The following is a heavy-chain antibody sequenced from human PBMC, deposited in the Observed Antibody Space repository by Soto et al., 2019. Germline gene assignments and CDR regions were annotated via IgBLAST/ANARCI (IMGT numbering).Heavy chain of an antibody. V-gene: IGHV4-34*01. D-gene: IGHD2-2*01. CDR2: INHSGST. Sequence: SETLALSCAVYGGSFSCYYWSWIRQPPGKGLEWIGEINHSGSTNYNPSLKSRVTISVDTSKNQFSLKLSSVTDADTAVYYCAREDIVVVPAAILWGQGTLVTVSS. J-gene: IGHJ4*02. CDR1: GGSFSCYY. CDR3: AREDIVVVPAAIL.